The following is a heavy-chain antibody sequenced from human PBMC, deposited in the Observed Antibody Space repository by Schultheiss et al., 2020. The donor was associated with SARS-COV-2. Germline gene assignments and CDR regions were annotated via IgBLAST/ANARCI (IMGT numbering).Heavy chain of an antibody. CDR2: INHSGST. D-gene: IGHD1-26*01. V-gene: IGHV4-34*01. CDR1: GGSFSGYY. J-gene: IGHJ4*02. CDR3: ARAYKTLGALPSDY. Sequence: SETLSLTCAVYGGSFSGYYWSWIRQPPGKGLEWIGEINHSGSTNYNPSLKSRVTISVDTSKNQFSLKLSSVTAADTAVYYCARAYKTLGALPSDYWGQGTLVTVSS.